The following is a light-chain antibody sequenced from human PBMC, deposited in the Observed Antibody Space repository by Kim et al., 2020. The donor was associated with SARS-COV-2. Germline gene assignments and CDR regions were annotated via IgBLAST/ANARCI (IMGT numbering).Light chain of an antibody. CDR2: YDS. J-gene: IGLJ2*01. CDR3: QVWDSSSDHRVL. Sequence: PGKTDRVSCGGNSIGSKSVHWYQPKSGQAPVLVIYYDSDRPSGIPERFSGSNSGNTATLTISRVEAGDEADYYCQVWDSSSDHRVLFGGGTQLTVL. CDR1: SIGSKS. V-gene: IGLV3-21*04.